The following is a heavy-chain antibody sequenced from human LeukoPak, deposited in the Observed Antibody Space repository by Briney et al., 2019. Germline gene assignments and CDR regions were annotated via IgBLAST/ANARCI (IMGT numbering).Heavy chain of an antibody. CDR1: GFTFSSYS. V-gene: IGHV3-21*01. Sequence: GGSLRLSCAASGFTFSSYSMNWVRQAPGKGLEWVSSISSSSSYIYYADSVKGRFTISRDSAKNSLYLQMNSLRAEDTAVYYCASVVVAAKKSAFDIWGQGTMVTVSS. J-gene: IGHJ3*02. D-gene: IGHD2-15*01. CDR3: ASVVVAAKKSAFDI. CDR2: ISSSSSYI.